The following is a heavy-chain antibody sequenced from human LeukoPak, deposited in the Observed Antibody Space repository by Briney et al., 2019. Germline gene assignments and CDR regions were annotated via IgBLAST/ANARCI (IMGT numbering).Heavy chain of an antibody. CDR2: ISGYSGNT. J-gene: IGHJ4*02. CDR3: ARDAEYGSGWFDY. Sequence: ASVKGSCKSSGYIFTNYGISWVRQAPGQGLEWMGWISGYSGNTNYAQSLQGRVTMTTDTSSSTAYMELRSLRSDDTAVYYCARDAEYGSGWFDYWGQGTLVTVSS. V-gene: IGHV1-18*01. CDR1: GYIFTNYG. D-gene: IGHD6-19*01.